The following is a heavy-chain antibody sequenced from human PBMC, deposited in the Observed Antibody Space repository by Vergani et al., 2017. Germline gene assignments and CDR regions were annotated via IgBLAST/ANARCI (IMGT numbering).Heavy chain of an antibody. CDR1: GDIFNNYT. J-gene: IGHJ1*01. V-gene: IGHV1-69*02. D-gene: IGHD1-1*01. CDR3: ATKSCGTPGCQIGYFRE. CDR2: IIPIIRLA. Sequence: QVHLEQSGTEVKKPGSSVKVSCKVSGDIFNNYTVTWVRQAPGQGLEWMGRIIPIIRLATSAQKFQDRVKITGDTSTNTVYMEMNNLRSEDTAVYYCATKSCGTPGCQIGYFREWGQGTLVTVSS.